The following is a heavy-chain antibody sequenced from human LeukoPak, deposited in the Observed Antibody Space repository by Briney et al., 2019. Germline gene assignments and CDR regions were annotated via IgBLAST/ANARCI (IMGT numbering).Heavy chain of an antibody. CDR3: ARGKGNYGYTGFDY. CDR1: GDSVSSNSAA. Sequence: SQTLSLTCAISGDSVSSNSAAWHWIRQSPSRGLEWLGRTYYRSKWYNEYAVSVKSRITINPDTSKNQFSLQLNSVTPEDTAVYYCARGKGNYGYTGFDYWGQGTLVTVSS. V-gene: IGHV6-1*01. CDR2: TYYRSKWYN. J-gene: IGHJ4*02. D-gene: IGHD2-2*02.